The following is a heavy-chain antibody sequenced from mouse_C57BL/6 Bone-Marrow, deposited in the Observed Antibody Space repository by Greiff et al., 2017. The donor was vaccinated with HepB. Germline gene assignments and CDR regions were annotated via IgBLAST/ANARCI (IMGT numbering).Heavy chain of an antibody. J-gene: IGHJ3*01. CDR3: TSLYGSRPAWFAY. D-gene: IGHD1-1*01. Sequence: EVKLEESGGGLVQPGGSMKLSCAASGFTFSDAWMDWVRQSPEKGLEWVAEIRNKANNHATYYAESVKGRFTISRDDSKSSVYLQMNSLRAEDTGIYYCTSLYGSRPAWFAYWGQGTLVTVSA. V-gene: IGHV6-6*01. CDR1: GFTFSDAW. CDR2: IRNKANNHAT.